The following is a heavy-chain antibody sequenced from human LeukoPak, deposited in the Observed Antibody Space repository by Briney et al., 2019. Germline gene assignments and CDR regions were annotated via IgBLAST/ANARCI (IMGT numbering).Heavy chain of an antibody. Sequence: GGSLSLSCAASGFTFSSYEMNWVRQAPGKGLEWVSYISSSGSTIYYADSVKGRLTISRDNAKNSLYLQMNSLRAEDTAVYYCARRDYDILTGYHKGFDYWGQGTLVTVSS. CDR1: GFTFSSYE. CDR2: ISSSGSTI. CDR3: ARRDYDILTGYHKGFDY. J-gene: IGHJ4*02. D-gene: IGHD3-9*01. V-gene: IGHV3-48*03.